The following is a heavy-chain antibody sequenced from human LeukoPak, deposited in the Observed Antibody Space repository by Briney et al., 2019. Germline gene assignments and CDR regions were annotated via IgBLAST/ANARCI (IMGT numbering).Heavy chain of an antibody. CDR2: INHSGST. CDR1: GGSISGYY. D-gene: IGHD2-2*01. Sequence: KPSETLSLTCTVSGGSISGYYWSWIRQPPGKGLEWIGEINHSGSTNYNPSLKSRVTISVDTSKNQFSLKLSSVTAADTAVYYCARRSQLYYMDVWGKGTTVTVSS. V-gene: IGHV4-34*01. J-gene: IGHJ6*03. CDR3: ARRSQLYYMDV.